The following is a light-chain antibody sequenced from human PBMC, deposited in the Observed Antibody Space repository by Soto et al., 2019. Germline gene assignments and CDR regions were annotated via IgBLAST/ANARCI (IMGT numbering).Light chain of an antibody. CDR3: QQYTSFPLT. Sequence: DIQMTQSPSTLSVSIGDRVTITCRASQSISSWLAWYQQKPGKAPKFLIYDASSLESGVPSRFSGSGSGTEFTLTISSLQPDDFATYYCQQYTSFPLTFGGGTKVEIK. CDR1: QSISSW. CDR2: DAS. V-gene: IGKV1-5*01. J-gene: IGKJ4*01.